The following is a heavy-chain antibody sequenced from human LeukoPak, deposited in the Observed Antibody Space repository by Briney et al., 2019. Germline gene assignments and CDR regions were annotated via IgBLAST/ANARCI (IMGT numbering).Heavy chain of an antibody. D-gene: IGHD2-15*01. CDR2: IYPADSDI. Sequence: KSGESLKISCKGSGYSINNYWIGWVRQTPGKGLEWMGIIYPADSDIRYSPSFQGQVTISADKSISTAYLQWSSLKASDTAMYYCARQEYCSGGSCYTWFDPWGQGTLVIVSS. J-gene: IGHJ5*02. V-gene: IGHV5-51*01. CDR1: GYSINNYW. CDR3: ARQEYCSGGSCYTWFDP.